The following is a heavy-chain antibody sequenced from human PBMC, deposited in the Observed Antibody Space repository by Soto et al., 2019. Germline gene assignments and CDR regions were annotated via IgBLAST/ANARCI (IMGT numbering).Heavy chain of an antibody. CDR2: ISNSGRTL. J-gene: IGHJ4*02. CDR1: GFTFSDYY. CDR3: ARDLVAVSGGVYSSSSGGYFFDF. D-gene: IGHD6-6*01. Sequence: QVQLVESGGGLVKPGGSLRLSCAASGFTFSDYYMSWIRQAPGKGLEWVSYISNSGRTLYYADSMKGRFTISRDNARYSLFLQMNSLRSDDTAVYYCARDLVAVSGGVYSSSSGGYFFDFWGQGTLVTVSS. V-gene: IGHV3-11*01.